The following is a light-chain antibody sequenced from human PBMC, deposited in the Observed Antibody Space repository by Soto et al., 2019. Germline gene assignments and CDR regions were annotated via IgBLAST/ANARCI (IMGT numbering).Light chain of an antibody. V-gene: IGKV1-39*01. CDR1: QSISSY. CDR2: AAS. Sequence: DIQMTQSPSSLSASVGDRVTITCRASQSISSYLIWYQQKPGKPPKLLIYAASKLHSGVPSRFSGGGSVTNFTLTISSLQPEDFATYYCQQCYNWPQWTFGQGTKV. J-gene: IGKJ1*01. CDR3: QQCYNWPQWT.